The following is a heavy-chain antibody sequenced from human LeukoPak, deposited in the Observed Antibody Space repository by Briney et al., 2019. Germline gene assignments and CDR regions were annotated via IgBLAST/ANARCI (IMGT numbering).Heavy chain of an antibody. J-gene: IGHJ3*02. CDR2: SRNKANSYTT. CDR3: AREGSYNWNSRDAFDI. V-gene: IGHV3-72*01. D-gene: IGHD1-7*01. Sequence: GGSLRLSCAASGFTFSDHYIDWVRQSPRKGLEWVGRSRNKANSYTTDYAASVTGRFTISRDDSKNSLYLQMNSLKTEDTAVYYCAREGSYNWNSRDAFDIWGQGTMVTVSS. CDR1: GFTFSDHY.